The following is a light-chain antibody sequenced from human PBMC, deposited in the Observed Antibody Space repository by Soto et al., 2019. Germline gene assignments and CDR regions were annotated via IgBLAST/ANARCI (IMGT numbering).Light chain of an antibody. CDR1: QSVSSSY. CDR3: QQRSNWPYP. J-gene: IGKJ2*01. Sequence: EIVLTQSPGTLSLSPGERATLSCRASQSVSSSYLAWYQQKPGQAPRLLIYGASSRATGIPDRFSGSGSGTDFTLTISSLEPEDFAVYYCQQRSNWPYPFGQGTKLEIK. V-gene: IGKV3D-20*02. CDR2: GAS.